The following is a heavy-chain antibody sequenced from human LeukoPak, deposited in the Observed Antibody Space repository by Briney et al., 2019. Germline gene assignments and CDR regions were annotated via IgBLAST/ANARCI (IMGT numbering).Heavy chain of an antibody. V-gene: IGHV3-23*01. CDR1: GFTFSSYV. CDR3: ASSSTGFWSGYYLDY. J-gene: IGHJ4*02. Sequence: GGLRLSCAASGFTFSSYVMSWVRQAPGKGMEWVSTISGSGGSTYYADSVKGRFTISRDNSKNTLYLQMNSLRAEDTAVYYCASSSTGFWSGYYLDYWGQGTLVTVSS. D-gene: IGHD3-3*01. CDR2: ISGSGGST.